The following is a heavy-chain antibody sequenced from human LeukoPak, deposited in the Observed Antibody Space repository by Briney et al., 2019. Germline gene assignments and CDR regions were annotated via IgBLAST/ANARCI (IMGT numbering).Heavy chain of an antibody. CDR1: EFTFSSYS. Sequence: GGSLRLSCAASEFTFSSYSMNWVRQAPGKGLEWVSYISSSSSTIYYADSVKGRFTISRDNAKNLLYLQMNSLRAEDTAVYYCAREGDGYNGWFDPWGQGTLVTVSS. J-gene: IGHJ5*02. CDR3: AREGDGYNGWFDP. CDR2: ISSSSSTI. D-gene: IGHD5-24*01. V-gene: IGHV3-48*01.